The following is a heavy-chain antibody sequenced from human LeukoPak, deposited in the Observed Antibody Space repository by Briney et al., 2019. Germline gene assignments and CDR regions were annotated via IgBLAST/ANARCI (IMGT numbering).Heavy chain of an antibody. D-gene: IGHD6-19*01. V-gene: IGHV3-23*01. J-gene: IGHJ3*02. CDR1: GFNFSRNA. CDR3: ARGKYSSGWSDAFDI. CDR2: ISGGGRRT. Sequence: PGGSLTLSCAASGFNFSRNAITWVRQAPAKWRKFVSAISGGGRRTYYADSVKGRFTISRDNSKNTLYLQMNSLRAEDTAVYYCARGKYSSGWSDAFDIWGQGTMVTVSS.